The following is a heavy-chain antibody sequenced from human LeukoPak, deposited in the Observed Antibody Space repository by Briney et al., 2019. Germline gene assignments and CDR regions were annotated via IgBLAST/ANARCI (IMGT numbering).Heavy chain of an antibody. CDR2: INHSAST. V-gene: IGHV4-34*01. J-gene: IGHJ1*01. Sequence: PSETLSLTSAVYGGCFSGYYWSAVRHPPREGRERSGEINHSASTNYNPSLKSRVTISVDTSKNQYSLKLSSVTAADTAVYYCARGILGYCSGGSCYSFPHWGQGTLVTVSS. CDR3: ARGILGYCSGGSCYSFPH. D-gene: IGHD2-15*01. CDR1: GGCFSGYY.